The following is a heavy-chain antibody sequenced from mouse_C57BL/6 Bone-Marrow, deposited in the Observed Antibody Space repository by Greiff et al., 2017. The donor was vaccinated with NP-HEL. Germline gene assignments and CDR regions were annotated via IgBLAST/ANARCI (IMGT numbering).Heavy chain of an antibody. CDR3: TPYGYYAWFAY. J-gene: IGHJ3*01. V-gene: IGHV14-4*01. D-gene: IGHD2-3*01. Sequence: EVMLVESGAELVRPGASVKLSCTASGFNIKDDYMHWVKQRPEQGLEWIGWIDPENGDTEYASKFQGKATITADTSSNTAYLQRSSLTSEDTAVYYCTPYGYYAWFAYWGQGTLVTVSA. CDR1: GFNIKDDY. CDR2: IDPENGDT.